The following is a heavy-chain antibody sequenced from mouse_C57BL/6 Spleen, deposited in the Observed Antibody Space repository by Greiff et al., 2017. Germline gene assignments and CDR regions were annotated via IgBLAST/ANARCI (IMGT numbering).Heavy chain of an antibody. CDR2: ISSGSSTI. Sequence: DVKLVESGGGLVKPGGSLKLSCAASGFTFSDYGMHWVRQAPEKGLEWVAYISSGSSTIYYADKVKGRCTISRDNAKNTLFLQMTSLRSEDTAMYYCARRAYSNKGFAYWGQAPLVTVSA. D-gene: IGHD2-5*01. CDR3: ARRAYSNKGFAY. J-gene: IGHJ3*01. CDR1: GFTFSDYG. V-gene: IGHV5-17*01.